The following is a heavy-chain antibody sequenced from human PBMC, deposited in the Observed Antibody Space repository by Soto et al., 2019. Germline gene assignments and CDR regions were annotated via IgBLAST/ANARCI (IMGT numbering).Heavy chain of an antibody. CDR3: ARHSNRTYGLYYFDY. D-gene: IGHD4-17*01. V-gene: IGHV4-59*08. CDR2: IYYSGST. CDR1: GGSVSSYY. J-gene: IGHJ4*02. Sequence: PSETLSLTCTVSGGSVSSYYWSWIRQSPGKGLEWIGYIYYSGSTKYKPSLKSRVTISVDTSKNQFSLKVSSATAADTAVYYCARHSNRTYGLYYFDYWGRGALVTVSS.